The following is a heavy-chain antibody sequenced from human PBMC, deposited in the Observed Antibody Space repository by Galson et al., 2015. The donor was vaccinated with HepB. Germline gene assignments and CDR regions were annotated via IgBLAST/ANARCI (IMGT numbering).Heavy chain of an antibody. CDR2: ISSDSTYI. J-gene: IGHJ5*02. V-gene: IGHV3-21*01. CDR1: GFTFSSYG. D-gene: IGHD6-19*01. CDR3: ARDWGIAVAGTWWFDP. Sequence: SLRLSCAASGFTFSSYGMNWLRQAPGKGLEWVSSISSDSTYIYYADSVKGRFTISRDKPKNSLYLQMNSLTAEDTAVYYCARDWGIAVAGTWWFDPWGQGTLVTVSS.